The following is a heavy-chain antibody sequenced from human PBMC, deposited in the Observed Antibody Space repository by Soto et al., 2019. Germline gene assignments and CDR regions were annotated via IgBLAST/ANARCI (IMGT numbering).Heavy chain of an antibody. CDR2: LLHSGTT. Sequence: QVQLQESGPGLVKPSGTLSLTCAVSGDSISSPKWWTWLRQPPGKGLEWIGDLLHSGTTNYNPSLTSRVILSVDKSQNQSSLSLTSVTAADTAIYYCAYSSGWYRHDVWGQGTAVTVSS. V-gene: IGHV4-4*02. J-gene: IGHJ3*01. CDR1: GDSISSPKW. CDR3: AYSSGWYRHDV. D-gene: IGHD6-19*01.